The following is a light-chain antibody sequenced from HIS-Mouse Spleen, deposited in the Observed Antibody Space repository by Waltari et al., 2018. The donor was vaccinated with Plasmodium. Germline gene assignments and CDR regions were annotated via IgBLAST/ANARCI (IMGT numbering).Light chain of an antibody. CDR1: QSVSIN. CDR2: VAS. V-gene: IGKV3D-15*01. J-gene: IGKJ3*01. CDR3: QQYNNWSFT. Sequence: VEMTHTLPTLSVSRGERATFTCRASQSVSINLAWYQQKPGQAPKLLIYVASTMDTGIPARFSGSGSGTEFTLTISSLQSEDFAVYYCQQYNNWSFTFGPGTKVDIK.